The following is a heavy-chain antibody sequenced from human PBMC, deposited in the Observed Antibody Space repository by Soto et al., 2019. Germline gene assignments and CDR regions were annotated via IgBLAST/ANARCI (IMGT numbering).Heavy chain of an antibody. J-gene: IGHJ4*02. V-gene: IGHV1-8*01. CDR1: GYTVTSYD. CDR2: MNPNSGNT. Sequence: ASVKVSCKASGYTVTSYDINWVRQATGQGLEWMGWMNPNSGNTGYAQKFQGRVTMTRNTSISTAYMELSSLRSEDTAVNFCARGGSISMVRGVTANFDYFGQGTLVTVSS. D-gene: IGHD3-10*01. CDR3: ARGGSISMVRGVTANFDY.